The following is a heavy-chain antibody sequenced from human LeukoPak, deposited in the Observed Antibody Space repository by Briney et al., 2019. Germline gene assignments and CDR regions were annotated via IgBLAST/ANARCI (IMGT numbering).Heavy chain of an antibody. D-gene: IGHD3-22*01. V-gene: IGHV3-30*04. CDR1: GFTFSSYA. CDR2: ISYDGSNK. CDR3: ARSLGLVVPDY. J-gene: IGHJ4*02. Sequence: GGSLRLSCAASGFTFSSYAMHWVRQAPGKGLEWVAVISYDGSNKYYADSVKGRFTISRDNSKNTLYLQMNSLRAEDTAVYYCARSLGLVVPDYWGQGTLVTVSS.